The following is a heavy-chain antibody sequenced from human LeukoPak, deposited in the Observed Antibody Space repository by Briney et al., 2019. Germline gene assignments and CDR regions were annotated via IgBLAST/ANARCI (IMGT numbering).Heavy chain of an antibody. V-gene: IGHV1-58*01. Sequence: GASVKVSCKASGFTFTSSAVQWVRQARGQRLEWIGWIVVGSGNTNYAQKFQERVTITRDMSTSTAYMELSSLRSEDTAGYYCATDAPRIAAAPPVGYYYYYGMDVWGQGTTVTVSS. D-gene: IGHD6-13*01. CDR1: GFTFTSSA. J-gene: IGHJ6*02. CDR2: IVVGSGNT. CDR3: ATDAPRIAAAPPVGYYYYYGMDV.